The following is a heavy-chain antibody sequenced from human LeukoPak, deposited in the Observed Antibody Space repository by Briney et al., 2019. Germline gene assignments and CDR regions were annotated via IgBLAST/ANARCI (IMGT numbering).Heavy chain of an antibody. CDR1: GFTFSSYG. J-gene: IGHJ4*02. CDR2: ISYDGSNK. D-gene: IGHD3-9*01. V-gene: IGHV3-30*03. Sequence: GRSLRLSCAASGFTFSSYGMHWVRQAPGKGLEWVAVISYDGSNKYYADSVKGRFTISRDNSKNTLYLQMNSLRAEDTAVYYCARDIGDFDWLLSYLDYWGQGTLVTVSS. CDR3: ARDIGDFDWLLSYLDY.